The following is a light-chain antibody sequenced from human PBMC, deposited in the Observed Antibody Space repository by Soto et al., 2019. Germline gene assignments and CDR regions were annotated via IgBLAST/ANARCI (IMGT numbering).Light chain of an antibody. CDR3: QQGDIWPWT. CDR2: GAS. J-gene: IGKJ1*01. V-gene: IGKV3-15*01. CDR1: QSVSSSY. Sequence: EIVLTQSPGTLSLSPGERATLSCRASQSVSSSYLAWYQQKPGQAPRLLIYGASTRATGIPARFSGSGSGTEFTLTISSLQSEDFATYYCQQGDIWPWTFGQGTKVDIK.